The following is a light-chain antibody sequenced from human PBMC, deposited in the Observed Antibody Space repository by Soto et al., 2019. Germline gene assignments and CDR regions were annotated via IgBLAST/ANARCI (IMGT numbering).Light chain of an antibody. CDR3: QQYDSLVT. J-gene: IGKJ1*01. V-gene: IGKV3-20*01. Sequence: EILLTQSPGTLSLSPGERATLSCRASQSVSSSYLAWYQHKPGRAPRLLIDGTSSRATGIPDRFSGSGSGTDFTLTISRLEPEDFAVYYCQQYDSLVTFGQGTKVDIK. CDR1: QSVSSSY. CDR2: GTS.